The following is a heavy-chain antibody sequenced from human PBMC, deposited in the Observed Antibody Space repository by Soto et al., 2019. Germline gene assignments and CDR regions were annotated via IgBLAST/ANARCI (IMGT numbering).Heavy chain of an antibody. CDR3: ARDGARNTPDY. CDR1: GYIFTAHY. V-gene: IGHV1-2*02. J-gene: IGHJ4*02. D-gene: IGHD5-18*01. Sequence: QVQLVQSGAEVKKPGASVKVSCKASGYIFTAHYMHWVRQAPGQGLEWMGWINPDSGVTNYVPKFQGRVTLTRDTSISTAYMELSRLKSDDTAVYYCARDGARNTPDYWGQGILVTVSS. CDR2: INPDSGVT.